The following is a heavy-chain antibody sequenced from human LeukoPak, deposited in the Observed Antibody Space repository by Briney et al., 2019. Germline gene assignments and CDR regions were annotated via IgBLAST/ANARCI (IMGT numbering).Heavy chain of an antibody. V-gene: IGHV5-51*01. Sequence: GESLKISCKGSGYSFTSYWIGWLRQMPGKGLEWMGIIYPGDSDTRYSPSFQGQVAISADKSISTAYLQWSSLKASDTAMYYCARLVVVPAAYDAFDIWGQGTMVTVSS. D-gene: IGHD2-2*01. CDR3: ARLVVVPAAYDAFDI. CDR1: GYSFTSYW. J-gene: IGHJ3*02. CDR2: IYPGDSDT.